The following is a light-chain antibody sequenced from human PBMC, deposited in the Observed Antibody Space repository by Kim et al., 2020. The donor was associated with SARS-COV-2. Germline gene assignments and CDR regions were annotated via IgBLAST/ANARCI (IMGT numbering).Light chain of an antibody. CDR3: QHYAGSPPMYT. V-gene: IGKV3-20*01. J-gene: IGKJ2*01. CDR1: QTVGTTS. Sequence: PGARATLCCRASQTVGTTSLAWYQQKPGQAPRLLIYGVYKRATGIPDRFSGSGSETGFTLTISRLEPEDFALYYCQHYAGSPPMYTFGQGTKLEI. CDR2: GVY.